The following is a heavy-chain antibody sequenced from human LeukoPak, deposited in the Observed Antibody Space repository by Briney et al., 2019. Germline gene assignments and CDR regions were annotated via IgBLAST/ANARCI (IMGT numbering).Heavy chain of an antibody. CDR3: ARDQTWLASSILDY. D-gene: IGHD6-19*01. CDR1: GFTFSRYW. V-gene: IGHV3-7*01. J-gene: IGHJ4*02. CDR2: IRQDGSDK. Sequence: GGSLRLSCTASGFTFSRYWMTWVRQGPGKGLEWVANIRQDGSDKYYVDSVKGRFTISRDNAKNSLYLQMNSLRAEDTAVYYCARDQTWLASSILDYWGQGTLVTVSS.